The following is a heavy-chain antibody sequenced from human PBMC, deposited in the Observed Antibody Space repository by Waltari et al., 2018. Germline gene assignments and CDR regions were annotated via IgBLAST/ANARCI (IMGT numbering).Heavy chain of an antibody. CDR2: GNPAMDNQ. Sequence: QVQLVQSGAEVKKPGASVKVSCKASGYAFTNYNINWVRQATGQGLEGMGWGNPAMDNQAYAQKFQGRVTITRDTSINTAYMELSGLRYDDTAVYYCARGLDEDIQPMRYWGQGTLVTVSS. D-gene: IGHD5-18*01. CDR1: GYAFTNYN. J-gene: IGHJ4*02. V-gene: IGHV1-8*03. CDR3: ARGLDEDIQPMRY.